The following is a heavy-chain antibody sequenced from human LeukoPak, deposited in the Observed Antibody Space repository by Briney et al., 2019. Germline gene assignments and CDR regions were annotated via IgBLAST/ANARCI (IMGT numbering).Heavy chain of an antibody. Sequence: SETLSLTCTVSGGSISSHYWSWIRQPPGKGLEWIGYIYYSGSTNYNPSLKSRVTISVDTSKNQFSLKLSSVTAADTAVYYCARRSSSGYLSVPGYYYMDVWGKGTTVTVSS. CDR3: ARRSSSGYLSVPGYYYMDV. V-gene: IGHV4-59*11. CDR2: IYYSGST. CDR1: GGSISSHY. J-gene: IGHJ6*03. D-gene: IGHD3-22*01.